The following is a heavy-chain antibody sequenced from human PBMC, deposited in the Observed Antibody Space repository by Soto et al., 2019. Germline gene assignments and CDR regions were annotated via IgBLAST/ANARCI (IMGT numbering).Heavy chain of an antibody. CDR2: IYYSGST. CDR1: GGSISSSSYY. D-gene: IGHD3-22*01. V-gene: IGHV4-39*01. CDR3: ARLYYDSSGYYPKGAFDI. J-gene: IGHJ3*02. Sequence: SETLSLTCTVSGGSISSSSYYWGWIRQPPGKGLEWIGSIYYSGSTYYNPSLKSRVTISVDTSKNQFSLKLSSVTAADTAVYYCARLYYDSSGYYPKGAFDIWGQGTMVTVSS.